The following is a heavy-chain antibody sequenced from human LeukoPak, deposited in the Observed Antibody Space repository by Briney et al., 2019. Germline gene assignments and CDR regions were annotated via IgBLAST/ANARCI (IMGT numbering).Heavy chain of an antibody. CDR2: IYTSGST. CDR1: GGSISSYY. V-gene: IGHV4-4*07. CDR3: ARDEEEYSSSSGGVGWFDP. Sequence: SETMSLTCPVSGGSISSYYWSWIRQPAGKGLEWIGRIYTSGSTNYNPCLKSRVTMSVDTSKNQFSLKLSSVNAADTAVYYCARDEEEYSSSSGGVGWFDPWGQGTLVTVSS. J-gene: IGHJ5*02. D-gene: IGHD6-6*01.